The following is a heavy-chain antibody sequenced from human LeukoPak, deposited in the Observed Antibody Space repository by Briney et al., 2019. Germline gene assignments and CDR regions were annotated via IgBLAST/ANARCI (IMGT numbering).Heavy chain of an antibody. Sequence: PGGSLRLSGASSGFPLSSNYMNWDRQAPGKGLEWVSVIYSGGSTYYADSVKGRFTISRDNSKNTLYLQMNSLRAEDTAVYYCAREAVTRNYFDYWGQGTLVTVSS. D-gene: IGHD4-17*01. CDR2: IYSGGST. CDR3: AREAVTRNYFDY. J-gene: IGHJ4*02. CDR1: GFPLSSNY. V-gene: IGHV3-53*01.